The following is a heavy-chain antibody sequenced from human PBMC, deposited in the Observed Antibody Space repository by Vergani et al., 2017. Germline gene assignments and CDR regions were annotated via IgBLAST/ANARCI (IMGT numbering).Heavy chain of an antibody. V-gene: IGHV4-30-4*08. D-gene: IGHD3-9*01. CDR3: ARVMYRDEASTGYRLEGMDI. CDR2: IYSTGST. Sequence: QVQLQESGPGLVKPSQTLSLTCTVSGGSISSGDYYWSWIRQHPGKGLEWIGYIYSTGSTNYNPSLNSRVTMSVDTSKNQFSLKLRSVTAADTAVYFCARVMYRDEASTGYRLEGMDIWGQGTTVT. J-gene: IGHJ6*02. CDR1: GGSISSGDYY.